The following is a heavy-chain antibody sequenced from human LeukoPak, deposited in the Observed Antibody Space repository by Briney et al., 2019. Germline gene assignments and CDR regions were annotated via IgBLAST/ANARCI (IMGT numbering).Heavy chain of an antibody. CDR2: IYPGDSDT. J-gene: IGHJ4*02. D-gene: IGHD2-15*01. CDR1: GYSFTSHW. Sequence: GESLKISCKGSGYSFTSHWIGWVRQMPGKGLEWMGIIYPGDSDTRYSPSFQGQVTISADKSISTAYLQWSSLKASDTAMYYCARGGRGYCSGNNCNAGEYWGQGTLVTVSS. CDR3: ARGGRGYCSGNNCNAGEY. V-gene: IGHV5-51*01.